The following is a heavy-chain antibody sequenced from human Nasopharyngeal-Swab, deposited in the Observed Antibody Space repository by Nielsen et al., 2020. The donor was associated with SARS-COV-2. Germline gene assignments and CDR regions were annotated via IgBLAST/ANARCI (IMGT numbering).Heavy chain of an antibody. CDR2: ISSSGSTI. CDR1: GFTFSDYY. J-gene: IGHJ4*02. CDR3: ARAEEMYYYDSSGPFDY. D-gene: IGHD3-22*01. Sequence: GESLKISCAASGFTFSDYYMSWIRQASGKGLEWVSYISSSGSTIYYADSVKGRFTISRDNAKNSLYLQMNSLRAEDTAVYYCARAEEMYYYDSSGPFDYWGQGTLVTVSS. V-gene: IGHV3-11*04.